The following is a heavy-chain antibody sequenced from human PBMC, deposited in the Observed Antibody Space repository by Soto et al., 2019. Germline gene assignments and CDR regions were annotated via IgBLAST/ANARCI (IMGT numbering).Heavy chain of an antibody. J-gene: IGHJ4*02. V-gene: IGHV3-74*01. D-gene: IGHD7-27*01. CDR3: VRAGANDF. CDR2: ISDDGGST. CDR1: GFTFSNYW. Sequence: EMQLVESGGGLVQPGGSLRLSCAASGFTFSNYWMHWVRQAPGKGLVWVSRISDDGGSTTYADSVKGRFTISRDNAKNMLYLQMNSLRAEDTAVYYCVRAGANDFWGQGTLVTVSS.